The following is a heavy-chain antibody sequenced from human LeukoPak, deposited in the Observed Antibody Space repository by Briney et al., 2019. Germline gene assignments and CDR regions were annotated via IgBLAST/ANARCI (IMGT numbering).Heavy chain of an antibody. V-gene: IGHV3-11*04. D-gene: IGHD2-21*02. CDR1: GFTFSDYY. Sequence: PGGSLRLSCAASGFTFSDYYMSWIRQAPGKGLEWVSYISSSGSTIYYADSVKGRFTISRDNAKNSLYLQMNSLRAEDTAVYYCARESGDSRYFYYGMDVWGQGTTVTVSS. CDR3: ARESGDSRYFYYGMDV. CDR2: ISSSGSTI. J-gene: IGHJ6*02.